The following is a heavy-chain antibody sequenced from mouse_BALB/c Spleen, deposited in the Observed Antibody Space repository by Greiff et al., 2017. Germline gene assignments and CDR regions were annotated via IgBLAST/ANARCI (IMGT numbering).Heavy chain of an antibody. J-gene: IGHJ1*01. CDR1: GYTFTSYY. CDR3: ARHGVVALYWYFDV. Sequence: VQLQESGPELVKPGASVRISCKASGYTFTSYYIHWVKQRPGQGLEWIGWIYPGNVNTKYNEKFKGKATLTADKSSSTAYMQLSSLTSEDSAVYFCARHGVVALYWYFDVWGAGTTVTVSS. D-gene: IGHD1-1*01. V-gene: IGHV1S56*01. CDR2: IYPGNVNT.